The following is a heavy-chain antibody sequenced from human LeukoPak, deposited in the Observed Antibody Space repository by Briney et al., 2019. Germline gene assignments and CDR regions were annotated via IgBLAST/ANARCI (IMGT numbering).Heavy chain of an antibody. CDR2: INPTGGST. D-gene: IGHD4-17*01. CDR1: GYTFPSYY. J-gene: IGHJ4*02. Sequence: ASVKVSCQASGYTFPSYYIHWVRQAPGQGLEWMGVINPTGGSTSYAQRLQGRVTMTRDIFTSTVYMDLSSLRSEVTAVYYCARGVSDYGDHFDYWGQGTLVTVSS. CDR3: ARGVSDYGDHFDY. V-gene: IGHV1-46*01.